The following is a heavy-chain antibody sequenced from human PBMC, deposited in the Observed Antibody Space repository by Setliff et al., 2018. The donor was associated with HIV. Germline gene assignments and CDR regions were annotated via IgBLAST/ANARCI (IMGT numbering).Heavy chain of an antibody. J-gene: IGHJ4*02. CDR3: ATNRVGNYPLDY. V-gene: IGHV4-4*02. Sequence: SETLSLTCAVSGGSSSSSNWWTWVRQPPGKGLEWIGEIYHTGSTNYNPFLKSRVSISVDNSKNQFSLKLSSVTAADTAVYYCATNRVGNYPLDYWGRGTLVTVSS. D-gene: IGHD1-7*01. CDR2: IYHTGST. CDR1: GGSSSSSNW.